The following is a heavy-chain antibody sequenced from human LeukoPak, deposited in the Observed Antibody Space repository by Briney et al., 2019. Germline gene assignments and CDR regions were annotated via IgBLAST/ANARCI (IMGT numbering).Heavy chain of an antibody. J-gene: IGHJ6*03. CDR2: INHTGNT. D-gene: IGHD3-16*01. Sequence: KASETLSLTCAVDGGSFSGFYWSWIRQTPGRGLEWIGEINHTGNTNYNPSLTDYNPSLKSRVTMSVDSSKNELSLKVRSVTAADTGVYFCARVRHDPLGYGYYMDLWGKGTTVIVSS. CDR1: GGSFSGFY. V-gene: IGHV4-34*01. CDR3: ARVRHDPLGYGYYMDL.